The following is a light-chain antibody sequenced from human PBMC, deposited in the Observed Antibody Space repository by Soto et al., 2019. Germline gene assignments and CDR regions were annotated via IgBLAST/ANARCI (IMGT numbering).Light chain of an antibody. CDR1: QSVGSD. J-gene: IGKJ3*01. CDR2: GTS. V-gene: IGKV3-20*01. Sequence: EIVMTQSPATLSVSPGERATLSCRASQSVGSDLAWYQQKPGQAPRVLIYGTSIRASGVPERFSGGGSGTDFTLTITRLEPEDFAVYYCQQYGSSLFTFGPGT. CDR3: QQYGSSLFT.